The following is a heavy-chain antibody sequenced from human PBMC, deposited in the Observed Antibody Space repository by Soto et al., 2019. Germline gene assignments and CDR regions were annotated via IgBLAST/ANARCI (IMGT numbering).Heavy chain of an antibody. Sequence: QVQLVESGGGVVQPGRSLRLSCAASGFIFNTYGMHWVRQAPGKRLEWVAVISYDGSNKYYAGSVKGRLTISRDNSKNTLYLQMNSLRAEDTAVYYCAKGQHCSTTSCYFYFYGMDVWGQGTKVAVSS. D-gene: IGHD2-2*01. J-gene: IGHJ6*02. CDR1: GFIFNTYG. CDR2: ISYDGSNK. CDR3: AKGQHCSTTSCYFYFYGMDV. V-gene: IGHV3-30*18.